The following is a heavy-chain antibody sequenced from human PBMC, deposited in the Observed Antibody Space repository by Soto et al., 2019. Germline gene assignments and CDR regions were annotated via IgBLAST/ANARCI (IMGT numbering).Heavy chain of an antibody. V-gene: IGHV1-46*01. CDR1: GYTFTSYY. J-gene: IGHJ6*02. CDR3: ARDRHLTYCSSTSCYSYYYYYGMDV. D-gene: IGHD2-2*01. Sequence: QVQLVQSGAEVKKPGASVKVSCKASGYTFTSYYMHWVRQAPGQGLEWMGIINPSGGSTSYEQKFQGRVTMTRDTSTSTVYMELSSLRSEDTAVYYCARDRHLTYCSSTSCYSYYYYYGMDVWGQGTTVTVSS. CDR2: INPSGGST.